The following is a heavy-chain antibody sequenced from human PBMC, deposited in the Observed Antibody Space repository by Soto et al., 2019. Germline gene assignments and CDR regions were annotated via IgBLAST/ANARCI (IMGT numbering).Heavy chain of an antibody. CDR3: AKDDTEQWLVRGGFDY. J-gene: IGHJ4*02. CDR2: ISYDGSNK. CDR1: GFTFSSYG. Sequence: QVQLVESGGGVVQPGRSLRLSCAASGFTFSSYGMHWVRQAPGKGLEWVAVISYDGSNKYYADSVKGRFTISRDNSENTLYLQMNSLRAEDTAVYYCAKDDTEQWLVRGGFDYWGQGTLVTVSS. D-gene: IGHD6-19*01. V-gene: IGHV3-30*18.